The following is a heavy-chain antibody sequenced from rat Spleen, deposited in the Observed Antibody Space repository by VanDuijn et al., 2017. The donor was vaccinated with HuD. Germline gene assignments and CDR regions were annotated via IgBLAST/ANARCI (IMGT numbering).Heavy chain of an antibody. CDR1: GFTFSDFF. CDR2: ISYDGGRI. CDR3: VRHGYTRYYFDY. V-gene: IGHV5-29*01. D-gene: IGHD1-9*01. J-gene: IGHJ2*01. Sequence: EVQLVESDGGLVQPGRSLKLSCAASGFTFSDFFMAWVRQAPATGLEWVATISYDGGRIFYRDSVKGRFTLSRDNAKSSLYLQMDSLRSEDTATYYCVRHGYTRYYFDYWGQGVMVTVSS.